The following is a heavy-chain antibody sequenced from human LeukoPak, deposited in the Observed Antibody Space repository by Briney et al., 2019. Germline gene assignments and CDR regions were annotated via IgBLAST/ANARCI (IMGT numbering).Heavy chain of an antibody. CDR1: GFTFSSYY. CDR3: TRVSYADGGYFDY. D-gene: IGHD3-16*01. V-gene: IGHV3-21*01. Sequence: GGSLRLSCAASGFTFSSYYMNWVRQAPGKGLEWVSSISRSGNYTYYADSVKGRFTVSRDNAKNSLYLQMNSLRAEDTAVYYCTRVSYADGGYFDYWGQGTLVTVSS. J-gene: IGHJ4*02. CDR2: ISRSGNYT.